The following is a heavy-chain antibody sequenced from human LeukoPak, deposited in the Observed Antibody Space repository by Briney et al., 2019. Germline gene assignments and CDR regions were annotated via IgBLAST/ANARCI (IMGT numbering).Heavy chain of an antibody. CDR3: ARLLDSDNSGAPDTFDM. CDR1: SDSISPNY. CDR2: VYYTGRT. D-gene: IGHD3-22*01. J-gene: IGHJ3*02. V-gene: IGHV4-59*01. Sequence: SETLSLTCSVCSDSISPNYWTWIRQSPGKGLEWIGYVYYTGRTKYNPSLQSRLTISLDTSNNHFSLQLSSVTTADTAVYYCARLLDSDNSGAPDTFDMWGQGTMVTVSS.